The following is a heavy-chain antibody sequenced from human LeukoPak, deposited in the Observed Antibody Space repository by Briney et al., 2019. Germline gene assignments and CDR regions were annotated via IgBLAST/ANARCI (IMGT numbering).Heavy chain of an antibody. Sequence: PSETLSLTCAVSGDSISSGDYSWSWIRQPSGKGLEWIGEINHSGSTNYNPSLKSRVTISVDTSKNQFSLKLSSVTAADTAVYYCARGPSSWYLKSWFDPWGQGTLVTVSS. D-gene: IGHD6-13*01. J-gene: IGHJ5*02. CDR3: ARGPSSWYLKSWFDP. CDR2: INHSGST. V-gene: IGHV4-30-2*01. CDR1: GDSISSGDYS.